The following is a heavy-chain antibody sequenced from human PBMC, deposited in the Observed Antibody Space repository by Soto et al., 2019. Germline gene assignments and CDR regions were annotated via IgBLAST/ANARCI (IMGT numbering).Heavy chain of an antibody. CDR3: AREREDIVVVPAAPCYGYYGMDV. CDR1: GGTFSSYA. CDR2: IIPIFGTA. D-gene: IGHD2-2*01. Sequence: QVQLVQSGAEVKKPGSSVKVSCKASGGTFSSYAISWVRQAPGQGLEWMGGIIPIFGTANYAQKFQGRVTITGDESTGTVYMELSSLKDEATAVYYWAREREDIVVVPAAPCYGYYGMDVWGQGTTVTV. V-gene: IGHV1-69*01. J-gene: IGHJ6*02.